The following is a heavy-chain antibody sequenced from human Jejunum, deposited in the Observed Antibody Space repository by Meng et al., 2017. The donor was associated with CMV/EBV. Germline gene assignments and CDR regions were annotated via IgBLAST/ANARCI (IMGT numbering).Heavy chain of an antibody. CDR2: TYYRSKWYS. CDR3: AREGGWNYFDY. V-gene: IGHV6-1*01. Sequence: HEQRQQSGPGLVKTPETLSLTCAIAGDSVFRNGGAWHWIRQSPSRELEWLGRTYYRSKWYSEYAPSVKSRIVINPDTYKNQFSLQVNAVTPEDTAVYYCAREGGWNYFDYWGQGALVTVSS. D-gene: IGHD6-19*01. CDR1: GDSVFRNGGA. J-gene: IGHJ4*02.